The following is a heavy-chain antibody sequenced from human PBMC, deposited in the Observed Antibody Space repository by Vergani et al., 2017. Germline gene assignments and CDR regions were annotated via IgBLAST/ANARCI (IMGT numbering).Heavy chain of an antibody. CDR1: GGSVSSGSYY. CDR2: INHSGST. CDR3: ARGLDIVVVPAALKGSGGSCPFQH. J-gene: IGHJ1*01. Sequence: QVQLQESGPGLVKPSETLSLTCTVSGGSVSSGSYYWSWIRQPPGKGLEWIGEINHSGSTNYNPSLKSRVNISVDTSKNQFSLKLSSVTAADTAVYYCARGLDIVVVPAALKGSGGSCPFQHWGQGTLVTVSS. D-gene: IGHD2-2*01. V-gene: IGHV4-61*01.